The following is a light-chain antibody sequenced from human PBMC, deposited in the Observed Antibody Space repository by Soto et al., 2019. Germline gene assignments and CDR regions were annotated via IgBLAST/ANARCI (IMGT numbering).Light chain of an antibody. CDR2: LNSDGSH. CDR1: SGHSNYA. V-gene: IGLV4-69*01. CDR3: QTWGSGIVV. J-gene: IGLJ2*01. Sequence: QPVLTQSPSASASLGASVKLTCTLSSGHSNYAIAWHQQQSEKGPRYLMKLNSDGSHSKGDGIPDRFSGSSYGAERYLTISSLQSEDEADYYCQTWGSGIVVFGGGTKVTVL.